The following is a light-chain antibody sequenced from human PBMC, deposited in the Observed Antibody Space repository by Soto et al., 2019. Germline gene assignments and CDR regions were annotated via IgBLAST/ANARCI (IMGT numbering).Light chain of an antibody. Sequence: QSALTQPRSVSGSPGQSVTISCTGTSSDVGGYNYVSWYQHHPGKAPKLMIYDVSKRPSGVPDRFSGSKSGNTASLTISGPQAQDEADYYCCSYAGSSYVFGTGTKVTVL. V-gene: IGLV2-11*01. CDR3: CSYAGSSYV. CDR2: DVS. J-gene: IGLJ1*01. CDR1: SSDVGGYNY.